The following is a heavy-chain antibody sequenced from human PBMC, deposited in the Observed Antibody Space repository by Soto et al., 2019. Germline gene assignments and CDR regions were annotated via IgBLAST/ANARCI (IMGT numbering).Heavy chain of an antibody. J-gene: IGHJ4*02. Sequence: GGSLRLSCAASGFTVSSNYMSWVRQAPGKGLEWVAIISYDGSSQYYADSVKGRFTISRDNSKNTLYLQMNSLRAEDTALYYCAKDRGRYCSGNTCYLFDYWGQGTLVTVSS. CDR2: ISYDGSSQ. CDR1: GFTVSSNY. V-gene: IGHV3-30*18. D-gene: IGHD2-15*01. CDR3: AKDRGRYCSGNTCYLFDY.